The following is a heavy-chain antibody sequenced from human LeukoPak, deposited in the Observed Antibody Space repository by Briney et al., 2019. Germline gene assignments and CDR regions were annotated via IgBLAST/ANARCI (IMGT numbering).Heavy chain of an antibody. V-gene: IGHV3-11*01. Sequence: GGSLRLSCAASGFTFSDYNMNWARQAPRKGLEWVSYITNGGSTIHHADSVKSRFTISRDNAKKTLYLQMNSLRAEDTAVYYCARSIGLTGGGVDVWGQGTTVTVSS. CDR3: ARSIGLTGGGVDV. D-gene: IGHD3-9*01. CDR1: GFTFSDYN. CDR2: ITNGGSTI. J-gene: IGHJ6*02.